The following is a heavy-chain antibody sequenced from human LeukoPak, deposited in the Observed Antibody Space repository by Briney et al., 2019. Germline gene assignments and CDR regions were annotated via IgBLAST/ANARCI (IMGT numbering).Heavy chain of an antibody. CDR2: ISGSGGST. CDR3: AKNGGTPAYYYYYMDV. D-gene: IGHD2-15*01. Sequence: GGSLRLSCAASGFTFSSYAMSWVRQAPGKGLEWVSAISGSGGSTYYADSVKGRFTISKDNSKNTLYLQMNSLRAEDTAVYYCAKNGGTPAYYYYYMDVWGKGTTVTVSS. CDR1: GFTFSSYA. J-gene: IGHJ6*03. V-gene: IGHV3-23*01.